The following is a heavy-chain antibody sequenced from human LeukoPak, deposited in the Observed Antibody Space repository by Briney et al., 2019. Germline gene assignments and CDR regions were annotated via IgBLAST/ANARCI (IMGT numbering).Heavy chain of an antibody. CDR2: IYYSATT. CDR1: CTSFSSYY. D-gene: IGHD4/OR15-4a*01. V-gene: IGHV4-59*01. CDR3: ARGVPFDP. Sequence: SENLSLTCAVSCTSFSSYYWSWIRQPPGKGLEWIGYIYYSATTNYNPSLKSRVTISIDASKNQFSLNLTSLTAADTAVYYCARGVPFDPWGQGTQVTVSS. J-gene: IGHJ5*02.